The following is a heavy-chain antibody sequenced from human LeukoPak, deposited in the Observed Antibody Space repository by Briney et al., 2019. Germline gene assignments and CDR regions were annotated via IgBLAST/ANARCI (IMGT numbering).Heavy chain of an antibody. CDR2: ISWNSDTI. CDR1: GFTFNDYA. J-gene: IGHJ4*02. Sequence: PGGSLRLSCAASGFTFNDYAMHWVRQAPGKGLEWVSGISWNSDTIGYADSVKGRFTISRDNAKNSLYLQMNSLRAEDTALHYCAKGKWYSGTYHFDYWGQGTLVTVSS. V-gene: IGHV3-9*01. D-gene: IGHD1-26*01. CDR3: AKGKWYSGTYHFDY.